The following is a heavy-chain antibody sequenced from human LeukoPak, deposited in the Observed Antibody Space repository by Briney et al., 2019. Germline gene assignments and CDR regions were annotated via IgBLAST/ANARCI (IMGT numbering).Heavy chain of an antibody. J-gene: IGHJ4*02. CDR3: AKPTNYDFWSGFIDY. CDR1: GFTFSDYE. V-gene: IGHV3-48*03. Sequence: PGGSLRLSCVVSGFTFSDYEMNWVRQAPGKGLEWVSFISSSGSTIYYADSLKGRFTISRDNSKNSLYLQMNSLRTEDTALYYCAKPTNYDFWSGFIDYWGQGTLVTVSS. CDR2: ISSSGSTI. D-gene: IGHD3-3*01.